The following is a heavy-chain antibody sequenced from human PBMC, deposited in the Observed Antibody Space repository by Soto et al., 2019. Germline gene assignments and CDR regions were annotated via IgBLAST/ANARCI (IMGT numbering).Heavy chain of an antibody. Sequence: PSETLSLTCTVSGGSISSGGYYWSWIRQHPGKGLEWIGYIYYSGSTYYNPSLKSRVTISVDTSKNQFSLKLSSVTAADTAVYYCARDTVTMVRGARKAAFDIWGQGTMVTVSS. CDR2: IYYSGST. CDR3: ARDTVTMVRGARKAAFDI. CDR1: GGSISSGGYY. J-gene: IGHJ3*02. D-gene: IGHD3-10*01. V-gene: IGHV4-31*03.